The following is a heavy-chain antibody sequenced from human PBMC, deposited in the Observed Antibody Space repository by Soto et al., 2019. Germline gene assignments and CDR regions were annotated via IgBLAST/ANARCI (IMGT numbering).Heavy chain of an antibody. V-gene: IGHV4-4*02. J-gene: IGHJ5*02. CDR3: ASTSIAAANWFDP. Sequence: PSETLSLTCAVSGGSISSSNWWSWVRQPPGKGLEWIGEIYHSGSTNYNPSLKSRVTISVDKSKNQFSLKLSSVTAADTAVYYCASTSIAAANWFDPWGQGTLVTVSS. CDR2: IYHSGST. CDR1: GGSISSSNW. D-gene: IGHD6-13*01.